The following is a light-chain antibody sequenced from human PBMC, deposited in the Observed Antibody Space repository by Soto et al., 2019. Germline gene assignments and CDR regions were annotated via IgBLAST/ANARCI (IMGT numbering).Light chain of an antibody. CDR3: TSYAGSNNRGV. CDR1: SSDVGGYNY. Sequence: QSALTQPPSASGSPGQSVTISCTGTSSDVGGYNYIAWYQHHPGKAPKLIIYEVNRRPSGVPDRFSGSKSGNTASLTVSGLQAEDEADYYCTSYAGSNNRGVFGSVTKVTVL. J-gene: IGLJ1*01. CDR2: EVN. V-gene: IGLV2-8*01.